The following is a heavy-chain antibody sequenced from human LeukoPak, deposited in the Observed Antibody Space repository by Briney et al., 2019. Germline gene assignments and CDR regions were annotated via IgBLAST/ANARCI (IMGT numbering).Heavy chain of an antibody. CDR2: ISGNGGAT. V-gene: IGHV3-23*01. CDR1: GFTFSSYA. J-gene: IGHJ4*02. CDR3: AKVRTVTTINFDF. Sequence: PGGSLRLSCAASGFTFSSYAMSWVRLAPGKGLEWVSMISGNGGATYYSDSVKGRFTISRDNSHNTLYLQMNTLRAEDTAVYYCAKVRTVTTINFDFWGQGTLVTVSS. D-gene: IGHD4-17*01.